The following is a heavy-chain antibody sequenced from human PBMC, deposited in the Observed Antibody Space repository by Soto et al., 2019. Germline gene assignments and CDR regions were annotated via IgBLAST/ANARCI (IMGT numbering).Heavy chain of an antibody. J-gene: IGHJ4*02. D-gene: IGHD3-16*01. V-gene: IGHV3-23*01. CDR2: ISGSGGST. Sequence: EVQLLESGGGLVQPGGSLRLSCAASGFTFNNYAMSWVRQAPGQGLEWVSAISGSGGSTYSADSVKGSFTISRDNSKNTLYLQMNSLRDEDTAVYYCAKDYIWVSHPDYWGQGTLVTVSS. CDR1: GFTFNNYA. CDR3: AKDYIWVSHPDY.